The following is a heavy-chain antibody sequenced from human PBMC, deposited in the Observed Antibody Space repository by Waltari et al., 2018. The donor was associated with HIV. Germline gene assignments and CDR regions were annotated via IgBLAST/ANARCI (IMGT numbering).Heavy chain of an antibody. D-gene: IGHD3-16*01. Sequence: EVHLLESGGGLVKPGGSLRLSCEVSVFTFSNFSMNWVRQAPGKGLEWVSSISSSHTQMSYADSVKGRFTIFRDNAKKSLYLQMNSLRDEDTAVYYCVRGAGRDLLLFGGDFWGQGTLVTVSS. J-gene: IGHJ4*02. CDR1: VFTFSNFS. CDR2: ISSSHTQM. CDR3: VRGAGRDLLLFGGDF. V-gene: IGHV3-21*01.